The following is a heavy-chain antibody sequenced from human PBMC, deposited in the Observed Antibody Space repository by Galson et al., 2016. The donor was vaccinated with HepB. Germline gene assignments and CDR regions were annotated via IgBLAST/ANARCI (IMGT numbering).Heavy chain of an antibody. CDR1: GLTLSSYA. Sequence: LSCAASGLTLSSYAVTWVRQSPGKGLEWIGEINHTGSTNYNPSLKRRVTISADTSKKQISLTLSSVTAANTAVHSCARGPSLYIEYWGQGTLVTVPA. CDR3: ARGPSLYIEY. J-gene: IGHJ4*02. CDR2: INHTGST. V-gene: IGHV4-34*01.